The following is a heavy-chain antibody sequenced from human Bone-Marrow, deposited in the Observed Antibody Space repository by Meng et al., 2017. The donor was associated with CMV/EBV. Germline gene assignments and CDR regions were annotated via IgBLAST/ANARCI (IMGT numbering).Heavy chain of an antibody. V-gene: IGHV1-8*01. CDR2: MNPNSGNT. Sequence: ASVKVSCKASGYTFTSYDINWVRQATGQGLEWMGWMNPNSGNTGYAQKFQGRVTMTRNTSISTAYMELSSLRAEDTAVYYCARARDYSRYYYYYYGMDVWGQGTTVTVSS. D-gene: IGHD2-15*01. CDR3: ARARDYSRYYYYYYGMDV. CDR1: GYTFTSYD. J-gene: IGHJ6*02.